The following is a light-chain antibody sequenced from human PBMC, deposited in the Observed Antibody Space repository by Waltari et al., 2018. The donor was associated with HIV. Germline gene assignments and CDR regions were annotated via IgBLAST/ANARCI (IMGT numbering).Light chain of an antibody. CDR1: QSLLHTNGYTY. V-gene: IGKV2-28*01. Sequence: DIVMIQPPFSLPVSPGEPASISCRSSQSLLHTNGYTYLNWYIQKPGQSPQLLIYLGSHRASGVPDRFSGSGSGTDFTLHINQVEADDVGLYYCMQALQMPLTFGGGTKVEIK. CDR3: MQALQMPLT. J-gene: IGKJ4*01. CDR2: LGS.